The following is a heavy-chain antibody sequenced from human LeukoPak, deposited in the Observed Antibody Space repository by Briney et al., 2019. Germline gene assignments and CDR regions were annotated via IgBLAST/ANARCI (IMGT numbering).Heavy chain of an antibody. D-gene: IGHD6-19*01. CDR1: GFTFSAYT. Sequence: GRSLRLSWAPSGFTFSAYTMNWARHAPGDGLELVSSITSSSSYSAYSDSVKSRLTTRRDNAKTSLYLQMSRLRAEDTAVFYCARGQWPDSWGQGTLLIVSS. V-gene: IGHV3-21*01. CDR2: ITSSSSYS. CDR3: ARGQWPDS. J-gene: IGHJ4*02.